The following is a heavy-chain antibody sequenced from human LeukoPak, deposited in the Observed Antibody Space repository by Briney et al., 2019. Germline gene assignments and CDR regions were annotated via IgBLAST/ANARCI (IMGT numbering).Heavy chain of an antibody. Sequence: GGSLRLSCAVSRLTFSSYSMNWVRQAPGKGLEWVSSISSSSSYIYYADSVKGRSTISRDNAKNALYLQMNSLRAEDTAVYYCARAGGSIAAHIDYWVEGTLVTVCS. J-gene: IGHJ4*02. CDR1: RLTFSSYS. CDR2: ISSSSSYI. CDR3: ARAGGSIAAHIDY. V-gene: IGHV3-21*01. D-gene: IGHD6-6*01.